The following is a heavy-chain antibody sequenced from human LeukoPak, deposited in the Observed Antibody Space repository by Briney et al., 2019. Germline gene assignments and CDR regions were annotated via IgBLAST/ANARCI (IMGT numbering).Heavy chain of an antibody. J-gene: IGHJ4*02. D-gene: IGHD2-15*01. Sequence: SETLSLTCTVSGGSTSSSSYYWGWIRQPPGKGLEWIGSIYYSGSTYYNPSLKSRVTISVDTSKNQFPLKLSSVTAADTAVYYCARPKGYCSGGSCYQSFDYWGQGTLVTVSS. CDR2: IYYSGST. CDR1: GGSTSSSSYY. V-gene: IGHV4-39*01. CDR3: ARPKGYCSGGSCYQSFDY.